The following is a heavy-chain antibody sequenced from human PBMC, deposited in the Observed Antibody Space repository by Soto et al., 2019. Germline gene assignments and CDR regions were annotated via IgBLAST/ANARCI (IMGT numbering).Heavy chain of an antibody. J-gene: IGHJ3*02. CDR3: ARDTPYYYDSSGWAAFDI. CDR2: ISAYNGNT. Sequence: ASAKVSCKASGYTFTSYGISWVRQAPGQGLEWMGWISAYNGNTNYAQKLQGRVTMTTDTSTSAAYMELRSLRSDDTAVYYCARDTPYYYDSSGWAAFDIWGQGTMVTVSS. V-gene: IGHV1-18*04. D-gene: IGHD3-22*01. CDR1: GYTFTSYG.